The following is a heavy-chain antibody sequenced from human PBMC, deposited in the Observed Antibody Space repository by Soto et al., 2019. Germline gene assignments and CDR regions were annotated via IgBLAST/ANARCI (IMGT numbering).Heavy chain of an antibody. V-gene: IGHV3-30-3*01. Sequence: QVQLVESGGGVVQPGRSLRLSCAASGFIFSTYAIHWVRQAPGKGLEWVAVISYDGSNKYYADSVKGRFTISRDNSKNPGFWQLNGRRTEKRLGYYWPKTPDTSIGRQTWGQGKRATAPS. CDR3: PKTPDTSIGRQT. CDR1: GFIFSTYA. J-gene: IGHJ3*01. D-gene: IGHD2-21*01. CDR2: ISYDGSNK.